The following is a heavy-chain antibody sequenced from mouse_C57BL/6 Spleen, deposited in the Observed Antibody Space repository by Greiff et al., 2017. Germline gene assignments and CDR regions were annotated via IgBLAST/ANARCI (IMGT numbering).Heavy chain of an antibody. CDR3: ARSPNYYGSSYEGMDY. J-gene: IGHJ4*01. CDR1: GYTFTSYG. Sequence: QVQLQQSGAELARPGASVKLSCKASGYTFTSYGISWVKQRTGQGLEWIGEIYPRSGNTYYNEKFKGKATLTADKSSSTAYMGLRSLTSEDSAVYFCARSPNYYGSSYEGMDYGGQGTSGTVSS. V-gene: IGHV1-81*01. D-gene: IGHD1-1*01. CDR2: IYPRSGNT.